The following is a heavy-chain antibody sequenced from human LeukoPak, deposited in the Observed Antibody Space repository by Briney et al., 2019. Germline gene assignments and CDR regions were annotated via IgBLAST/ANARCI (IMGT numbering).Heavy chain of an antibody. CDR1: GFTFSSYA. CDR2: ISGSGGST. D-gene: IGHD3-3*01. CDR3: AKDFLVGGVVIYYFDY. Sequence: GGSLRLSCGASGFTFSSYAMSWVRQAPGKGLEWVSAISGSGGSTYYADSVTARFTISSDNSKNTLYLQMTSLRAEDTAVYYCAKDFLVGGVVIYYFDYWGQGTLVTVSS. J-gene: IGHJ4*02. V-gene: IGHV3-23*01.